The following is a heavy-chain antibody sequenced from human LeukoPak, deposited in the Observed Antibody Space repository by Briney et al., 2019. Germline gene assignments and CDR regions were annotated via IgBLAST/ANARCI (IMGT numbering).Heavy chain of an antibody. Sequence: PGGSLRLSCAASGFTFSNAWMTWVRQAPGKGLEWVGRIYRNADGGTTDYAAPVKGRFTISRDDSKNTLYLQMNSLKTEDSAVYYCTTDSYCSTTTCYASSNYYYGLDAWGQGNSVSVPS. V-gene: IGHV3-15*05. CDR1: GFTFSNAW. CDR2: IYRNADGGTT. CDR3: TTDSYCSTTTCYASSNYYYGLDA. D-gene: IGHD2-2*01. J-gene: IGHJ6*02.